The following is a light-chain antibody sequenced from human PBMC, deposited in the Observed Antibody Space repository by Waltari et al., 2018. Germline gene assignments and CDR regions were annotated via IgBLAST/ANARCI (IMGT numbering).Light chain of an antibody. V-gene: IGLV4-69*01. J-gene: IGLJ3*02. CDR2: VDNDGSR. Sequence: QLVLTQSPSASASLGASVKLTCTLSSGHNNYAIAWHQQQPEKGPRFLMKVDNDGSRTKGDGIPDRFPGSTSGAERYLTISSLQSEDEADYYCQTWDSGIWVFGGGTKLTVL. CDR3: QTWDSGIWV. CDR1: SGHNNYA.